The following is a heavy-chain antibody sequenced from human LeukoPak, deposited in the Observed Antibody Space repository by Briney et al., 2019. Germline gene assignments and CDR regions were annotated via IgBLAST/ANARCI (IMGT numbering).Heavy chain of an antibody. CDR3: ATKHSVAVAANPPYFDY. CDR2: INQGGRT. CDR1: GGSFSGYY. V-gene: IGHV4-34*01. D-gene: IGHD6-19*01. J-gene: IGHJ4*02. Sequence: SETLSLTCAVYGGSFSGYYWSGIRQPPGRGLEWIGEINQGGRTNYNPSLKSRVTISVDTSKTQFSLKLSSVPAADTGVYYCATKHSVAVAANPPYFDYWGQGTLVTVSS.